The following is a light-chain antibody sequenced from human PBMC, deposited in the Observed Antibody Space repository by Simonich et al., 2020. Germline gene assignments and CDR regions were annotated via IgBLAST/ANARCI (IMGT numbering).Light chain of an antibody. CDR2: DAS. CDR1: QSVSSY. V-gene: IGKV3-11*01. Sequence: EIVLTQSPATLSLSPGERATLSCRASQSVSSYLAWYQPKPGQAPRLLIYDASNRATGIPARFSGSWSGTDFTLTISSLEPEDFAVDYCQQRSNWLTFGGGTKVEIK. CDR3: QQRSNWLT. J-gene: IGKJ4*01.